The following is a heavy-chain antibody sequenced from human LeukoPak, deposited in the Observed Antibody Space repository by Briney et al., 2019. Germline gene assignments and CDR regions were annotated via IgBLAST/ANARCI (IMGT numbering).Heavy chain of an antibody. V-gene: IGHV4-4*07. CDR2: VDTSGRT. D-gene: IGHD3-10*01. CDR1: GDSVNSYY. Sequence: SETLSLTCSVSGDSVNSYYWNWIRQSAGQGLEWIGRVDTSGRTKYNPSLQSRVTMSADISGDQVSLKLTSMTAADTAVYFCARLSYGSGSHRYDYWGQGTLVTVSS. CDR3: ARLSYGSGSHRYDY. J-gene: IGHJ4*02.